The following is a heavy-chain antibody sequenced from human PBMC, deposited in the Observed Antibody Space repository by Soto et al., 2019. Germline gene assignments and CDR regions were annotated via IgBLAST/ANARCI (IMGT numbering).Heavy chain of an antibody. CDR3: ARADSDASVGY. Sequence: PSETLSLTCTVSGGSMSSHYWTWLRQPPGKGLEWIGYISYSGSTYYNPSLKSRVTISADTSRNQFSLKLSSVIAADTAVYYCARADSDASVGYWGQGTLGTVSS. CDR2: ISYSGST. J-gene: IGHJ4*02. V-gene: IGHV4-59*11. D-gene: IGHD3-16*01. CDR1: GGSMSSHY.